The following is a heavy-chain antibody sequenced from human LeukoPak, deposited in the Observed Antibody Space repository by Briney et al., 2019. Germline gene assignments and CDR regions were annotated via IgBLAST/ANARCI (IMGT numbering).Heavy chain of an antibody. CDR3: AKDLMRDRWFGGS. Sequence: GGSLRLSCAASGFTFSYYGMHWVRQAPGKGLEWVAFVRYDGNDKFYAESVKGRFTISKDTSRNTLYLQMNSLRLEDTALYYCAKDLMRDRWFGGSWGQGTLVTVSS. D-gene: IGHD3-10*01. V-gene: IGHV3-30*02. CDR1: GFTFSYYG. J-gene: IGHJ5*02. CDR2: VRYDGNDK.